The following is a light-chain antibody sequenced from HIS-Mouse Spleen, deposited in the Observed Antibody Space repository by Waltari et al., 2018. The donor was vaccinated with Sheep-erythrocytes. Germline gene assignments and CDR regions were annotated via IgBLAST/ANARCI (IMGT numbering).Light chain of an antibody. CDR1: QSVSSN. J-gene: IGKJ2*01. CDR2: GAS. Sequence: IVMTQSPATLSVSPGERATLSCRASQSVSSNLAWYQQKPGQAPRLLIYGASTRAPGIPARFSGSGSGTEFTLTISSMQSEDCAVYYCQQYNNWPPPYTFGQGTKLGIK. CDR3: QQYNNWPPPYT. V-gene: IGKV3-15*01.